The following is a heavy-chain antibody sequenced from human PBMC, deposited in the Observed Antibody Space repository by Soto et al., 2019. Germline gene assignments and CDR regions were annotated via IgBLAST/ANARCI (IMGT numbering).Heavy chain of an antibody. CDR2: ISGSGGSA. V-gene: IGHV3-23*01. CDR1: GFTFSTYA. D-gene: IGHD1-1*01. J-gene: IGHJ6*02. CDR3: ASHTRLANYYYYYGVDV. Sequence: EVQLLDSGGGLVQPGGSLRLSCAASGFTFSTYAMSWVRQAPGKGLEWVSTISGSGGSAYYADSVKGRFTISRDNSKNMLYLQMNTLRADDTAVYYCASHTRLANYYYYYGVDVWGQGTTVTVSS.